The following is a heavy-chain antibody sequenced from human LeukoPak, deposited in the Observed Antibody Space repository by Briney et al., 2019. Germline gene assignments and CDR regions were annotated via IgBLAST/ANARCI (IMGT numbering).Heavy chain of an antibody. CDR3: ALHTVDSSGWDEGLAFDY. J-gene: IGHJ4*02. V-gene: IGHV3-23*01. CDR1: GFTFSSYA. Sequence: GGSLRLSCAASGFTFSSYAMSWVRQAPGKGLEWVSGISGNGGSTYYADSVKGRFTISRDNSKNTLYLQMNSLRAEDTAVYYCALHTVDSSGWDEGLAFDYWGQGTLVTVSS. D-gene: IGHD6-19*01. CDR2: ISGNGGST.